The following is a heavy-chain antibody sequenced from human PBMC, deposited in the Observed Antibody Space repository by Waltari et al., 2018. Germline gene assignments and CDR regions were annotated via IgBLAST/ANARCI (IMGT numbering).Heavy chain of an antibody. V-gene: IGHV1-2*06. CDR2: SNPNSGGT. CDR3: AGGGFGVVRGI. CDR1: GYTFTSHE. Sequence: QVQLVQSGAEVKKPGASVKVSCKASGYTFTSHEISWVRQAPGQGLEWMGRSNPNSGGTNYSQKFQGRVTMTRDTSISTAYMELSRLRSDDPAVYYCAGGGFGVVRGIWGQGTMVTVSS. D-gene: IGHD3-3*01. J-gene: IGHJ3*02.